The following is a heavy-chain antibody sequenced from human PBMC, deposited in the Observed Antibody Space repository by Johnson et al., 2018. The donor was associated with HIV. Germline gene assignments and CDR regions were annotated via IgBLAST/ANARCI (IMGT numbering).Heavy chain of an antibody. CDR2: ISSSGST. J-gene: IGHJ3*02. V-gene: IGHV3-11*01. D-gene: IGHD1-26*01. Sequence: QVQLVESGGGLVKPGGSLRLSCAASGFTFSDYYMSWIRQAPGKGLEWVSYISSSGSTYYTRSVKGRFTISRDNSKNMLFLQINSVKVEDTAVYYCARVRVGAFDIWGQGTMVTVS. CDR3: ARVRVGAFDI. CDR1: GFTFSDYY.